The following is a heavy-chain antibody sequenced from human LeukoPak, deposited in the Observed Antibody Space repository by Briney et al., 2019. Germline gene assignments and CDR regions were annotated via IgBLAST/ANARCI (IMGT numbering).Heavy chain of an antibody. Sequence: SGTLSLTCAVSGGSISSSNWWSWVRQPPGKGLEWIGEIYHSGSTNHNPSLKSRVTISVDKSKNQFSLKLSSVTAADTAVYYCASLGLYSSSWYLNYWGQGTLVTVSS. V-gene: IGHV4-4*02. D-gene: IGHD6-13*01. J-gene: IGHJ4*02. CDR3: ASLGLYSSSWYLNY. CDR2: IYHSGST. CDR1: GGSISSSNW.